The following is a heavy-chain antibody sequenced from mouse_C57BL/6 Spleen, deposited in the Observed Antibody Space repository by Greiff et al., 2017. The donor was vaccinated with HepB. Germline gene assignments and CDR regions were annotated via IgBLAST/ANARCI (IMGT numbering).Heavy chain of an antibody. CDR1: GFTFSDYG. V-gene: IGHV5-17*01. CDR2: ISSGSSTI. CDR3: ATSSRGYWYFDV. J-gene: IGHJ1*03. Sequence: EVQLVESGGGLVKPGGSLKLSCAASGFTFSDYGMHWVRQAPEKGLEWVAYISSGSSTIYYADTVKGRFTISRDNAKNTLFLQMTSLRSEDTAMYYCATSSRGYWYFDVWGTGTTVTVSS.